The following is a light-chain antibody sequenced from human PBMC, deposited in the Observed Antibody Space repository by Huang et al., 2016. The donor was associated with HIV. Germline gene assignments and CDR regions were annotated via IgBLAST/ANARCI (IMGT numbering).Light chain of an antibody. CDR3: QQYDAWPFT. J-gene: IGKJ2*01. CDR1: QTVNGN. V-gene: IGKV3-15*01. Sequence: IVMTQSPATMSVSPGERATLSCRASQTVNGNLAWYQQKPGQPPRLLIYGASTRATGIPARFSGSGSGTEFTLTIGSLQSEDFAIYYCQQYDAWPFTFGQGTKLETK. CDR2: GAS.